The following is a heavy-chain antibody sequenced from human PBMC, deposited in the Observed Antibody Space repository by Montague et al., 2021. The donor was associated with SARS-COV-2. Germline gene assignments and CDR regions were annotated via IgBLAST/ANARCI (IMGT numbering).Heavy chain of an antibody. CDR1: GGSISSSSYY. V-gene: IGHV4-39*01. CDR2: IYYSGST. J-gene: IGHJ4*02. D-gene: IGHD3-22*01. Sequence: SETLSLTCTVSGGSISSSSYYWGWIRQPPGKGLEWIGSIYYSGSTYYNPSLKSRVTISVDTSKNQFSLRLSSVTAADTAVYYCARHGKTRIARFVVVIGYFDYWGQGTLVTVSS. CDR3: ARHGKTRIARFVVVIGYFDY.